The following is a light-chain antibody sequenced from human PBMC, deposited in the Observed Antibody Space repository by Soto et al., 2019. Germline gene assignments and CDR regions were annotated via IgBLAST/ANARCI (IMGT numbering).Light chain of an antibody. CDR2: EVS. J-gene: IGLJ1*01. CDR1: SSDVGGYDF. V-gene: IGLV2-14*01. Sequence: QSVLTQPASVSGSPGQSITISCTGTSSDVGGYDFVSWYQHHPGKAPKLMIYEVSTRPSGVSNRFSGSKSGNTASLTISGLQAEDEADYYCSSYTSDWGVLGTGTKVTVL. CDR3: SSYTSDWGV.